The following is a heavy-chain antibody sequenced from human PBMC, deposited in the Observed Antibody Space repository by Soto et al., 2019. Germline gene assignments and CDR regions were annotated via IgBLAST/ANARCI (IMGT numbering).Heavy chain of an antibody. D-gene: IGHD6-19*01. V-gene: IGHV3-7*03. CDR3: ARYFRGSGRYFFDY. CDR1: GFTFISSF. J-gene: IGHJ4*02. CDR2: INQDGGGT. Sequence: PVGSLRLSGVASGFTFISSFMGWVRQARGKGLEWVANINQDGGGTYYVDSVEGRFTISRDNAKDSLYLQMNSLRGEDTAVYYCARYFRGSGRYFFDYWGQGTLVTVSS.